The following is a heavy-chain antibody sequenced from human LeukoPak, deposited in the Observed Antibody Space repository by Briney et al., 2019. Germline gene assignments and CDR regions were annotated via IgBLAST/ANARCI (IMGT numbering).Heavy chain of an antibody. CDR1: GGSISSYY. CDR2: IYTSGST. D-gene: IGHD3-3*01. Sequence: PSETLSLTCTVSGGSISSYYWSWIRQPAGKGLEWIGRIYTSGSTNYNPSLKSRVTMSVDTSKNQFSLKLSSVTAADTAVYYCARDARLEWLHYYYYGMDVWGQGTTVTVSS. J-gene: IGHJ6*02. CDR3: ARDARLEWLHYYYYGMDV. V-gene: IGHV4-4*07.